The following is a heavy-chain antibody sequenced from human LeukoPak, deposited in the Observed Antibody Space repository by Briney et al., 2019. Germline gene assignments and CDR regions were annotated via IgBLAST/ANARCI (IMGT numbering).Heavy chain of an antibody. CDR3: ARGRDYYDSSGYSGLLGY. V-gene: IGHV4-34*01. Sequence: SETLSLTCAVYGGSFSGYYWSWIRQPPGKGLEWIGEINHSGSTNYNPSLKSRVTISVDTSKNQFSLKLSSVTAADTAVYCCARGRDYYDSSGYSGLLGYWGQGTLVTVSS. CDR2: INHSGST. J-gene: IGHJ4*02. D-gene: IGHD3-22*01. CDR1: GGSFSGYY.